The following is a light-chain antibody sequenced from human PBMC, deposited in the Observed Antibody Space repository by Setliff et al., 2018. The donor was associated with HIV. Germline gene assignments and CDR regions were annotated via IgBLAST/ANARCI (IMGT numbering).Light chain of an antibody. CDR3: SSYTTSATFV. CDR2: EVS. J-gene: IGLJ1*01. CDR1: SSDVGASNY. V-gene: IGLV2-14*01. Sequence: ALAQPASVSGSPGQSISISCTGTSSDVGASNYVSWYQLHPGTAPKLIIYEVSNRPSGISNRFSASKSGNTASLTISGLQTEDEAEYYCSSYTTSATFVFGTGTKVTVL.